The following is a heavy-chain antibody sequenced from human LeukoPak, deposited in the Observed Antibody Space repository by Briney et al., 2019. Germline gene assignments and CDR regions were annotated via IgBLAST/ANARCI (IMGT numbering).Heavy chain of an antibody. CDR1: GFTFGDYA. D-gene: IGHD3-16*01. CDR2: IRSKAYGGTT. Sequence: GRSLRLSCTASGFTFGDYAMSWVRQAPGKGLEWVGFIRSKAYGGTTEYAASVKGRFTISRDDSKSIAYLQMNSLKTEDTAVYYCTRVPRRGIDYWGQGTLATVSS. V-gene: IGHV3-49*04. J-gene: IGHJ4*02. CDR3: TRVPRRGIDY.